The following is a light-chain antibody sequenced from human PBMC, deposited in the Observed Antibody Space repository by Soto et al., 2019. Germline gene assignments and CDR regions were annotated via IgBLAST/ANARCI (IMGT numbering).Light chain of an antibody. CDR2: GAS. CDR3: QQYNNWPQVS. Sequence: EILMTQSPDTLSVSPGERVTLSCRASRTVSNRLAWYQHKPGQAPRLLISGASTGATGIPPRFRGSGSGTEFTLTVDTLQSEDIAVYYCQQYNNWPQVSFGPGTKVEIK. J-gene: IGKJ1*01. V-gene: IGKV3-15*01. CDR1: RTVSNR.